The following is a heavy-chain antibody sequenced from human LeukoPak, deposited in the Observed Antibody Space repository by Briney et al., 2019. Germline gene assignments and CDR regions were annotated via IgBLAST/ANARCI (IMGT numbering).Heavy chain of an antibody. V-gene: IGHV1-2*02. CDR1: RYTFTGYY. D-gene: IGHD1-1*01. J-gene: IGHJ4*02. CDR3: ARPLSTWNGQAFDF. CDR2: INPNTGGT. Sequence: ASVKVSCKASRYTFTGYYMHWVRQAPGQGLEWMGWINPNTGGTKYAQKFQGRVTMTRDTSITTAYLDLSRLRSDDTALYYCARPLSTWNGQAFDFWGQGTLVTVSS.